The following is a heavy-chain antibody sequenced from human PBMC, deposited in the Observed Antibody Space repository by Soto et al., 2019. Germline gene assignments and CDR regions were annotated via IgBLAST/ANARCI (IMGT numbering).Heavy chain of an antibody. J-gene: IGHJ4*02. CDR1: RFTFSKYW. V-gene: IGHV3-7*01. CDR2: ISPAGSEK. Sequence: EVQLVESGGGLVQPGGSLRLSCAASRFTFSKYWMSWVRQAPGKGPEWVANISPAGSEKYYVGSVKGRFTISRDNAENSLFLQMRSLRAEDTAVYYSARDQGYLDYWGQGAPVTVSS. CDR3: ARDQGYLDY. D-gene: IGHD3-16*02.